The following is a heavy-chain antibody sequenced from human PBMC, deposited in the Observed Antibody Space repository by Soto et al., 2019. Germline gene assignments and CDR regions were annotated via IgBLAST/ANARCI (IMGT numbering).Heavy chain of an antibody. CDR1: GYTFTSYY. CDR2: INPSGGST. CDR3: AILYSGTYPAIDF. Sequence: AAVKLSCKASGYTFTSYYMHWVRQAPGQGLEWMGIINPSGGSTSYAQKFQGRVTMTRDTSTSTVYMELSSLRSEDTAVYYCAILYSGTYPAIDFWCQGLLVSVS. V-gene: IGHV1-46*01. J-gene: IGHJ4*03. D-gene: IGHD1-26*01.